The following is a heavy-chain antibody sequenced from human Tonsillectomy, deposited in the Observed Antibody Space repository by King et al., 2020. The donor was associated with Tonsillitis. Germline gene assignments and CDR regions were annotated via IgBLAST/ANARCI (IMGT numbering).Heavy chain of an antibody. CDR1: GYTFTSYY. J-gene: IGHJ2*01. CDR3: ARDLTTKWYFDL. Sequence: QLVQSGAEVKKPGASVKVSCKASGYTFTSYYMHWVRQAPGQGLEWMGIINPSGGSTSYAPKFQGRVTMTRDTSTSTVYMELSSLRSEETAVYYCARDLTTKWYFDLWGRGTLVTVSS. CDR2: INPSGGST. V-gene: IGHV1-46*01. D-gene: IGHD4/OR15-4a*01.